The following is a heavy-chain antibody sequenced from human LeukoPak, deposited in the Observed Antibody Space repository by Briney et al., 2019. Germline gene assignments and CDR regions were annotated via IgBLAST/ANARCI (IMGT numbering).Heavy chain of an antibody. CDR1: GGSISSYY. CDR3: ARLTVGANARWFDP. CDR2: IYYSGST. J-gene: IGHJ5*02. Sequence: PSETLSLTCTVSGGSISSYYWSWIRQPPGKGLEWIGYIYYSGSTNYNPSLKSRVTISVDTSKNQFSLKLSSVTAADTAVYYCARLTVGANARWFDPWSQGTLVTV. D-gene: IGHD1-26*01. V-gene: IGHV4-59*08.